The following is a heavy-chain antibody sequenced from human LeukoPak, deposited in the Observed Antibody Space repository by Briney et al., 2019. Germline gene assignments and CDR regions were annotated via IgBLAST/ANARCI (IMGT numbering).Heavy chain of an antibody. J-gene: IGHJ4*02. Sequence: PSETLSLTCGVFNGSFSNYFWSWIRQAPGEELEWIGEINHSGSTNYNSSLRSRVTISIDTSKNQFSLNLKSVTAADTAIYYCARGRFWSAYFDHWGQGTLVAVSS. CDR2: INHSGST. V-gene: IGHV4-34*01. D-gene: IGHD3-3*01. CDR1: NGSFSNYF. CDR3: ARGRFWSAYFDH.